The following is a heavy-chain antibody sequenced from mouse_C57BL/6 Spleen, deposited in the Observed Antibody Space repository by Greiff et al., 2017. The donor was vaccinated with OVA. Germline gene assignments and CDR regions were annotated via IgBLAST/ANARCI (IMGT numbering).Heavy chain of an antibody. CDR1: GYSITSGYD. J-gene: IGHJ4*01. CDR3: ARAYYGSSYAMDY. CDR2: ISYSGST. V-gene: IGHV3-1*01. Sequence: VQLKESGPGMVKPSQSLSLTCTVTGYSITSGYDWHWIRHFPGNKLEWMGYISYSGSTNYNPSLKSRISITHDTSKNHFFLKLNSVTTEDTATYYCARAYYGSSYAMDYWGQGTSVTVSS. D-gene: IGHD1-1*01.